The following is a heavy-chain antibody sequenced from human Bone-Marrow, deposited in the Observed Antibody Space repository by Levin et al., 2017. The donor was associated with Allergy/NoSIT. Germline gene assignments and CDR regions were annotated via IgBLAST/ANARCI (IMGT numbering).Heavy chain of an antibody. D-gene: IGHD6-19*01. Sequence: SQTLSLTCTVSGGSISTSRNYYWGWIRQPPGKGLEWIGSIYYSGSTHYNPSLKSRVTISVDTSRNQFFLKMSSVTAADTAVYYCARVSSNAWVGFGMDIWGQGTTVTVSS. J-gene: IGHJ6*02. CDR2: IYYSGST. CDR1: GGSISTSRNYY. V-gene: IGHV4-39*01. CDR3: ARVSSNAWVGFGMDI.